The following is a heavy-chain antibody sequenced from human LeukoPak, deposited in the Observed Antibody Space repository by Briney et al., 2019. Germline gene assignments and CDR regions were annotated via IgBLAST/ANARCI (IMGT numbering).Heavy chain of an antibody. V-gene: IGHV4-59*08. Sequence: SETLSLTCTVSGGSISSYYWSWIRQPPGKGLEWIGYIYYSGSTNYNPSLKSRVTISVDTSKNQFSLKLSSVTAADTAVYYCARGVELLWFGELPLPIYYYYYMDVWGKGTTVTVSS. D-gene: IGHD3-10*01. CDR3: ARGVELLWFGELPLPIYYYYYMDV. J-gene: IGHJ6*03. CDR1: GGSISSYY. CDR2: IYYSGST.